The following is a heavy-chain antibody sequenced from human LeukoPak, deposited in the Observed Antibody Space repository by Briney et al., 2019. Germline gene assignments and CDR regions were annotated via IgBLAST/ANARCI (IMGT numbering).Heavy chain of an antibody. CDR1: GYTFTSYD. CDR2: MNPNSGYT. Sequence: ASVKVSCKASGYTFTSYDINWVRQATGQGLEWMGWMNPNSGYTGYAQKFQGRVTMTRNTSISTAYMELSSLRSEDTAVYYCARGVLDYDFWSGYPLVDYWGQGTLVTVSS. D-gene: IGHD3-3*01. CDR3: ARGVLDYDFWSGYPLVDY. V-gene: IGHV1-8*01. J-gene: IGHJ4*02.